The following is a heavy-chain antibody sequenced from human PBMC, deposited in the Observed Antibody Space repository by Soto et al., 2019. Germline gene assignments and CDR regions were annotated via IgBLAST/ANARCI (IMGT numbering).Heavy chain of an antibody. Sequence: QVQLQESGPGLVKPSQTLSLTCSVSGGSLSGGGYYWTWIRQHPGKGLEWIGYIYYIGSSNYNPSRKRRGTIARDTSKNQVALKLSSVTAADTAVYYCARSVFPWGQGTLVTVSS. J-gene: IGHJ5*02. CDR1: GGSLSGGGYY. CDR2: IYYIGSS. CDR3: ARSVFP. V-gene: IGHV4-31*03.